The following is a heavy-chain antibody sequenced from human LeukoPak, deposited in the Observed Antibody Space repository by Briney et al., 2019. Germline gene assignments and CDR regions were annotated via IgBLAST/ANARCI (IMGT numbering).Heavy chain of an antibody. Sequence: GASVKVSCKASGGTFTSYAISWVRQAPGQGLEWMGGIIPIFGTANYAQKFQGRVTITTDASTSTAYMELSSLRSEDTAVYYCARESYDMLTDYYLDALDIWVQGTMVTVPS. CDR3: ARESYDMLTDYYLDALDI. CDR2: IIPIFGTA. V-gene: IGHV1-69*05. CDR1: GGTFTSYA. J-gene: IGHJ3*02. D-gene: IGHD3-9*01.